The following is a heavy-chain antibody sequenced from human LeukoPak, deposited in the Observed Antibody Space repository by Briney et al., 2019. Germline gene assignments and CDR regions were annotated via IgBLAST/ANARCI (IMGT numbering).Heavy chain of an antibody. Sequence: PSETLSLTCAVSGGSFNDYYWSWIRQPPGKGLEWIGEINHSASTNYNPSLKSRVTISLDTSKNQFSLKLSSVTAADTAVYYCARDSSGWYFGYWGQGTLVTVSS. CDR1: GGSFNDYY. J-gene: IGHJ4*02. D-gene: IGHD6-19*01. V-gene: IGHV4-34*01. CDR2: INHSAST. CDR3: ARDSSGWYFGY.